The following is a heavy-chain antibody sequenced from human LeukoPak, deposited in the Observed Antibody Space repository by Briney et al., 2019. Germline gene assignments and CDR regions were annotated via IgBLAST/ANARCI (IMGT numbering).Heavy chain of an antibody. D-gene: IGHD4-11*01. CDR2: IYSGGST. J-gene: IGHJ3*02. V-gene: IGHV3-66*02. CDR1: GFTVSSNY. CDR3: ATHTVTTDYAFGI. Sequence: GGSLTLSCAASGFTVSSNYMSWVRQAPGKGLEWVSVIYSGGSTYYADSVKGRFTISRDNSKNTLYLQMNSLRAEDTAVYYCATHTVTTDYAFGIWGQGTMVTVSS.